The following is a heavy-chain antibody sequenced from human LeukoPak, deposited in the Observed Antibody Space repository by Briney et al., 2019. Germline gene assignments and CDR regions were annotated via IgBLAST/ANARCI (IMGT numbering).Heavy chain of an antibody. CDR3: ARAEGITIFSHYYYMDV. V-gene: IGHV1-69*05. D-gene: IGHD3-3*01. J-gene: IGHJ6*03. CDR2: IIPIFGTA. Sequence: RASVKVSCKASGGTFSSYAISWVRQAPGQGLEWMGGIIPIFGTANYAQKFQGRVTITTDESTSTAYMELSSLRSEDTAVYYCARAEGITIFSHYYYMDVWGKGTTVTVSS. CDR1: GGTFSSYA.